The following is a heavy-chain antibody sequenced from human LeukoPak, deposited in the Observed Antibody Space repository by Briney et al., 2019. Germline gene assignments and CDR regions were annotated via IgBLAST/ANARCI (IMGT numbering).Heavy chain of an antibody. D-gene: IGHD3-16*01. CDR2: ISSSSTYI. CDR3: ARDLSTGGASDY. CDR1: GFTFSSYA. V-gene: IGHV3-21*01. J-gene: IGHJ4*02. Sequence: KTGGCLRLSCAASGFTFSSYALSWVRQAPGKGLEWVSTISSSSTYIYYADSVKGRITISRDNAKNSLSLQMNSLRAEDTAVYYCARDLSTGGASDYWGQGTLVTVSS.